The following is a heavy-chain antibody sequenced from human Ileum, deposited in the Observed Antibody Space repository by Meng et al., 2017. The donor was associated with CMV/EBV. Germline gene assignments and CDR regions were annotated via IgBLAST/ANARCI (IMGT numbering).Heavy chain of an antibody. CDR2: IKQDGSEK. Sequence: GESLKISCAASGFIFSSYWMSWVRQAPGKWLEWVANIKQDGSEKYYADPVKGRFTISRDNSENTVWLQMNSLRADDADVYFCASFDYAGNPDVVDIWGQGTMVTVSS. CDR1: GFIFSSYW. V-gene: IGHV3-7*03. CDR3: ASFDYAGNPDVVDI. D-gene: IGHD4-23*01. J-gene: IGHJ3*02.